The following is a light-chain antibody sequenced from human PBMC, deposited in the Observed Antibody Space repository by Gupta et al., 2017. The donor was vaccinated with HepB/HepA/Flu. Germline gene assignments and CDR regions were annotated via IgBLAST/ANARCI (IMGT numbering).Light chain of an antibody. V-gene: IGKV3-11*01. J-gene: IGKJ1*01. CDR3: QQRSSWPT. CDR1: QYISNY. Sequence: EIVLPPSPATLSLSPGERATLSCRASQYISNYLAWYQQKPGQAPRLLIYDASNRATGIPARCSGSGSETDFTLTISSLEHEEFAIYYCQQRSSWPTFGQGTKVEIK. CDR2: DAS.